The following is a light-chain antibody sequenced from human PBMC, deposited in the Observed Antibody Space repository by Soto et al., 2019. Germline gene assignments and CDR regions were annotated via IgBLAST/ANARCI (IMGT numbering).Light chain of an antibody. CDR3: QQYYSYPPT. CDR2: APS. J-gene: IGKJ2*01. Sequence: AIRMTQFPSSLSASTGDRVTITCRARQGISSYLAWNQQKPGQAPKLLIYAPSTLQSGVPSRFSGSGAGTDFPLTIRCLQSEDFATYYCQQYYSYPPTFGQGTKLEIK. V-gene: IGKV1-8*01. CDR1: QGISSY.